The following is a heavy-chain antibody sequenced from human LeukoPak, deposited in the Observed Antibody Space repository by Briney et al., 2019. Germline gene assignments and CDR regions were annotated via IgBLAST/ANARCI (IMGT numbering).Heavy chain of an antibody. Sequence: GASVKVSCKASGYTLSGYYMQWVRQAPGQGLEWMGWINFNSGGTNYAQRFQGRVTMTRDTSISTAYMELSRLTSDDTAVYYCARDDSSGWHGPFDYWGQGTLVTVSS. CDR3: ARDDSSGWHGPFDY. J-gene: IGHJ4*02. D-gene: IGHD6-19*01. CDR1: GYTLSGYY. V-gene: IGHV1-2*02. CDR2: INFNSGGT.